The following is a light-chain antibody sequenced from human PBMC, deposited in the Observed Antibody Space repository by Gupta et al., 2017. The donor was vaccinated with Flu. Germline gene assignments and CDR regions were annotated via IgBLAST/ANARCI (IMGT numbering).Light chain of an antibody. CDR1: QSISSW. CDR2: KAS. Sequence: DIQMTQSPSTLSASVGDRVTITCRASQSISSWLAWYQQKPGKAPKLLIYKASSLESGVPSRFSDSGSGTELTLTISSLQPDDFATYYCQQYNSYSRALTFGGGTKVEIK. J-gene: IGKJ4*01. V-gene: IGKV1-5*03. CDR3: QQYNSYSRALT.